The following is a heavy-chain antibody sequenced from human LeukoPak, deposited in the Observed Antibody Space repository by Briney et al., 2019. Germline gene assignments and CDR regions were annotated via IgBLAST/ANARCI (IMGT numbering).Heavy chain of an antibody. V-gene: IGHV1-24*01. CDR1: GSTLTELS. J-gene: IGHJ3*02. Sequence: ASVKVSCKVSGSTLTELSMHWVRQAPGKGLEWMGGFDPEDGETIYAQKFQGRVTMTEDTSTDTAYMELSSLRSEDTAVYYCATDYATLRAFDIWGQGTMVTVSS. D-gene: IGHD1-1*01. CDR2: FDPEDGET. CDR3: ATDYATLRAFDI.